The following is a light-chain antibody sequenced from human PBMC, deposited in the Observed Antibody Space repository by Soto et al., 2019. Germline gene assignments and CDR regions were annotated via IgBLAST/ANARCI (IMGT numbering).Light chain of an antibody. CDR1: SSDVGGYNH. Sequence: QSALTQPASVSGSPGQSITIACTGTSSDVGGYNHVSWYQVHPGIAPRLVIYDVSIRPPAVSDRFSGSTSGNTASLTISGLQAEDEADYYCSSYTATRTVVFGGGTKLTVL. J-gene: IGLJ3*02. V-gene: IGLV2-14*03. CDR2: DVS. CDR3: SSYTATRTVV.